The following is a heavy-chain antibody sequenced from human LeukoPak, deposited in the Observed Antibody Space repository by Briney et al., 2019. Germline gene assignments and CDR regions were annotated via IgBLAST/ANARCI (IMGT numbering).Heavy chain of an antibody. CDR3: ARAQGMATAPYDAFDI. CDR1: GGSFSGYY. V-gene: IGHV4-34*01. D-gene: IGHD5-24*01. Sequence: PSETLSLTCAVYGGSFSGYYWSWIRQPPGKGLEWIGEINHSGSTNYNPSLRSRVTISVDTSKNQFSLKLSSVTAADTAVYYCARAQGMATAPYDAFDIWGQGTMVTVSS. CDR2: INHSGST. J-gene: IGHJ3*02.